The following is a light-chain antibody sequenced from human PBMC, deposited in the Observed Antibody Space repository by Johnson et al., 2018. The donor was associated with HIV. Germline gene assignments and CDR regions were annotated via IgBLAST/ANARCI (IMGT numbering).Light chain of an antibody. V-gene: IGLV1-51*02. J-gene: IGLJ1*01. CDR2: ENN. CDR3: GTWDSRLSAGEV. CDR1: SSNIGNNY. Sequence: QSVLTQPPSVSAAPGQKVTISCSGSSSNIGNNYVSWYQQLPGTAPKLLIYENNKRPSGIPDRFSGSKSGTSATLGITGLQTGDEADYYCGTWDSRLSAGEVSGTGTKVTV.